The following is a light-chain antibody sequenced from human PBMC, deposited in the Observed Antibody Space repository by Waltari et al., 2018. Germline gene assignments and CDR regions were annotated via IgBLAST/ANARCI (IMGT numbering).Light chain of an antibody. V-gene: IGKV3-20*01. J-gene: IGKJ1*01. CDR1: QGVSKY. Sequence: EIVLTQSPGTLSLSPGERATLSCRASQGVSKYLAWYQQKPGQAPRLLIYDASTRATGIPDRFSGSGWGTDFSLTISRLEPEDFAVYYCQQYGTLPATFGQGTKVQ. CDR2: DAS. CDR3: QQYGTLPAT.